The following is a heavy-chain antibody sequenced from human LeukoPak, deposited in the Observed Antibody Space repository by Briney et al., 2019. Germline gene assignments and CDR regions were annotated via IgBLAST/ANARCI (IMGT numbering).Heavy chain of an antibody. CDR2: IKSKTDGGTT. J-gene: IGHJ4*02. CDR1: GFTFSNAW. Sequence: GGSLRLSCAASGFTFSNAWMSWVRQAPGKGLEWVGRIKSKTDGGTTDYAAPVKGSLTISRDDSKNTLYLQMNSLKTEDTAVYYCTSRTYYDFWSGYPGPFDYWGQGTLVTVSS. D-gene: IGHD3-3*01. CDR3: TSRTYYDFWSGYPGPFDY. V-gene: IGHV3-15*01.